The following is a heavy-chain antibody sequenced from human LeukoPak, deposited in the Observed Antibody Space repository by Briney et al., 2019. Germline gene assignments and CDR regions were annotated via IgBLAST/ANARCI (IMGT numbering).Heavy chain of an antibody. V-gene: IGHV3-7*01. J-gene: IGHJ4*02. CDR1: GFTFGSYW. Sequence: PGGSLRLSCAASGFTFGSYWMSWVRQAPGKGLEWVANINQDANEKYYVESVRGRFTISRDNAKNSLYLQMNSLRAEDTAVYYCARDKLVGASKFDYWGQGTLVTVSS. CDR3: ARDKLVGASKFDY. CDR2: INQDANEK. D-gene: IGHD1-26*01.